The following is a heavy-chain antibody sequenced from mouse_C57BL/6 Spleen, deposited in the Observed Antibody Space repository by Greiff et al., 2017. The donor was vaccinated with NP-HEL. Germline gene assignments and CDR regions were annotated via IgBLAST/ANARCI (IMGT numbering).Heavy chain of an antibody. CDR2: IYPGDGDT. D-gene: IGHD2-3*01. Sequence: VQLVESGAELVKPGASVKISCKASGYAFSSYWMNWVKQRPGKGLEWIGQIYPGDGDTNYNGKFKGKATLTADKSSSTAYMQLSSLTSEDSAVYFCARKDYDYGYFDVWGTGTTVTVSS. J-gene: IGHJ1*03. V-gene: IGHV1-80*01. CDR1: GYAFSSYW. CDR3: ARKDYDYGYFDV.